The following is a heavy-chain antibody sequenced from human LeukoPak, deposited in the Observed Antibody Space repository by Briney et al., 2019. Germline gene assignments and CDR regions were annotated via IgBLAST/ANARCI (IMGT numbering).Heavy chain of an antibody. V-gene: IGHV1-2*02. CDR2: IHPNSGAT. CDR3: ARATEFDY. J-gene: IGHJ4*02. CDR1: GYTFTGYY. Sequence: ASVKVSCKASGYTFTGYYIHWVRQAPGQGFEWMGWIHPNSGATGYAQNFQGRVTMTRDTSISTAYMELSILRSDDTAVYYCARATEFDYWGQGTLVTVSS.